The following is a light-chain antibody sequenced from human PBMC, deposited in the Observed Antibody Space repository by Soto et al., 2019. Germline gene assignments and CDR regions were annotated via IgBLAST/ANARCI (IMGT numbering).Light chain of an antibody. V-gene: IGLV1-44*01. CDR2: SNN. Sequence: SVLNQPRSASGTPGQRVTLSCSGSSSNIGSNSVNWYQQLPGAAPKLLIYSNNQRPSGVPDRFSGSKSGTSASLAISGLQSEDEADYYCAAWDDSLNGREVFGTGTKVTVL. J-gene: IGLJ1*01. CDR1: SSNIGSNS. CDR3: AAWDDSLNGREV.